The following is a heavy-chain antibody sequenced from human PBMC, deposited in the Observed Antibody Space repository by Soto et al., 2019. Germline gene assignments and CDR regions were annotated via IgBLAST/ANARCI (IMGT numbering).Heavy chain of an antibody. CDR1: GGSISSGGYY. CDR2: IYYSGST. V-gene: IGHV4-31*03. Sequence: QVQLQESGPGLVKPSQTLSLTCTVSGGSISSGGYYWSWIRQHPGKGLEWIGYIYYSGSTYYNPSLKSRVTISVDTSKNQFSLKLGSVPAADTAVYYCARDGGYYGSGTLNWFDPWGQGTLVTVSS. CDR3: ARDGGYYGSGTLNWFDP. J-gene: IGHJ5*02. D-gene: IGHD3-10*01.